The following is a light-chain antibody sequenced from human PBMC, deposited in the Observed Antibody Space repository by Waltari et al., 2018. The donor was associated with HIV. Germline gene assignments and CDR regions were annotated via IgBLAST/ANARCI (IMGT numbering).Light chain of an antibody. V-gene: IGLV2-18*02. CDR1: SSDVGSYNR. CDR2: EVS. Sequence: QSALTQPPSVSGSPGQSVTIPCTGTSSDVGSYNRVSWYQQFPGTAPKPLIHEVSNRPAGVPDRFAGSKSGNTASLTISGLQADDEAEYYCSSYTTTSTLWVFGGGTKLTVL. CDR3: SSYTTTSTLWV. J-gene: IGLJ3*02.